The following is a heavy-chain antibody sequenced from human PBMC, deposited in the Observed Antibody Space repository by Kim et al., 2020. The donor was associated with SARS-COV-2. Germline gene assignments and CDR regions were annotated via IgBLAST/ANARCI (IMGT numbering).Heavy chain of an antibody. Sequence: GSGTLYADSGKGRFTISRDNAKNSVYLQMNSLRGEDTAIYYCAGVLHAFDIWGQGTMVTVSS. J-gene: IGHJ3*02. V-gene: IGHV3-48*03. CDR3: AGVLHAFDI. CDR2: GSGT.